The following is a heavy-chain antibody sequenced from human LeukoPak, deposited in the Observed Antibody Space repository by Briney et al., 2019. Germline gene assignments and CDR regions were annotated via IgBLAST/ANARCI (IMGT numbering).Heavy chain of an antibody. Sequence: GTSLRLSCTASGFNFGRFGMHWVRQAPGQGPEWVAVLRFDGSKEFYAESVKGRFNISRDNSKDTLYLHMSNLRAGDTAMYYCVRGGENFFDYWGQGTLVTVSS. CDR1: GFNFGRFG. CDR2: LRFDGSKE. D-gene: IGHD3-10*01. V-gene: IGHV3-33*01. CDR3: VRGGENFFDY. J-gene: IGHJ4*02.